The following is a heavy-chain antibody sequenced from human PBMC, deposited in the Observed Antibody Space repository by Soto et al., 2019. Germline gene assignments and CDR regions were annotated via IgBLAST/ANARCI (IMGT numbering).Heavy chain of an antibody. D-gene: IGHD6-19*01. V-gene: IGHV3-33*01. CDR3: ARDIAVAGTSFDY. CDR1: GFTFSSYG. J-gene: IGHJ4*02. CDR2: IWYDGSNK. Sequence: GGSLRLSCAASGFTFSSYGMHWVRQAPGKGLEWVAVIWYDGSNKYYADSVKGRFTISRDNSKNTLYLQMNSLRAEDTAVYYCARDIAVAGTSFDYWGQGTLVTVSS.